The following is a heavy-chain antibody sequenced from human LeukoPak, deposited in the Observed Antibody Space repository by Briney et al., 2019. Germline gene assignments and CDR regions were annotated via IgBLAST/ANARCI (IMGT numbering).Heavy chain of an antibody. D-gene: IGHD2-2*01. CDR1: GGSISTYY. CDR3: ARASRNAFDI. CDR2: SHYSGSS. J-gene: IGHJ3*02. Sequence: SETLSLTCTISGGSISTYYWSWIRQPPGKGLEYIGFSHYSGSSNYNPSLKSRVTISVDTSKNQFSLKLSSVTAADTAVYYCARASRNAFDIWGQGTMVTVSS. V-gene: IGHV4-59*01.